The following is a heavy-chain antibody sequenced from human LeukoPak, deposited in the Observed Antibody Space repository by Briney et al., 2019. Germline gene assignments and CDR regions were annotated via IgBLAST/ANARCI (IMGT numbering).Heavy chain of an antibody. CDR1: GFTFSSYW. CDR2: IKYDGSEK. V-gene: IGHV3-7*04. Sequence: GGSLRLSCAASGFTFSSYWMNWVRQAPGKGLEWVANIKYDGSEKYYVDSVKGRFTISRDNAKNSLYLQMNSLRAEDTDVYYCARDIEGPGIAFDLWGQGTMLTVSS. J-gene: IGHJ3*01. D-gene: IGHD6-13*01. CDR3: ARDIEGPGIAFDL.